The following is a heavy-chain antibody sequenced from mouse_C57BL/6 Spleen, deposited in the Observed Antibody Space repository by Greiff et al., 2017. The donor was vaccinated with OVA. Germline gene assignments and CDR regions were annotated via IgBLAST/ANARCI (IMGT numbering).Heavy chain of an antibody. CDR3: ARDEGVYYYGSSSLMDY. Sequence: EVKLVESGGGLVKPGGSLKLSCAASGFTFSSYAMSWVRQTPEKRLEWVATISDGGSYTYYPDNVKGRFTISRDNAKNNLYLQMSHLKSEDTAMYYCARDEGVYYYGSSSLMDYWGQGTSVTVSS. J-gene: IGHJ4*01. D-gene: IGHD1-1*01. CDR2: ISDGGSYT. V-gene: IGHV5-4*01. CDR1: GFTFSSYA.